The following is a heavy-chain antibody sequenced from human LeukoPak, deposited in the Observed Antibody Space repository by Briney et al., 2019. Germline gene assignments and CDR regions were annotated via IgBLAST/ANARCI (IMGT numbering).Heavy chain of an antibody. D-gene: IGHD5-18*01. CDR2: ISGSGSST. Sequence: GGSLRLSCAASGFTFSNCAMSWVRQAPEKGLEWVSGISGSGSSTYYADSVKGRFTISRDNSKNTLYLQMNSLRAEDTAVYYCARDRDTAMATGYFDYWGQGTLVTVSS. V-gene: IGHV3-23*01. CDR1: GFTFSNCA. J-gene: IGHJ4*02. CDR3: ARDRDTAMATGYFDY.